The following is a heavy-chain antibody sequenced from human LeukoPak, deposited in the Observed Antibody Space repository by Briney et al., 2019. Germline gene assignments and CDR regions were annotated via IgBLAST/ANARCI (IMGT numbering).Heavy chain of an antibody. Sequence: GGSLRLSCAASGFTFSSYSMNWVRRAPGKGLEWVSSISSSSSYIYYADSVKGRFTISRDNAKNSLYLQMNSLRAEDTAVYYCARDPRTIVGATDYWGRGTLVTVSS. D-gene: IGHD1-26*01. J-gene: IGHJ4*02. V-gene: IGHV3-21*01. CDR1: GFTFSSYS. CDR3: ARDPRTIVGATDY. CDR2: ISSSSSYI.